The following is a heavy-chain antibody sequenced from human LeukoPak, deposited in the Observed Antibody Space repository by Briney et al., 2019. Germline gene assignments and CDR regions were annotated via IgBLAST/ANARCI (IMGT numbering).Heavy chain of an antibody. CDR1: GGSFSGYY. J-gene: IGHJ4*02. D-gene: IGHD6-6*01. CDR3: ARGGGSSSSALDY. Sequence: SETLSLTCAVYGGSFSGYYWSWIRQPPGEGLEWIGEINHSGSTNYNPSLKSRVTISVDTSKNQFSLKLSSVTAADTAVYYCARGGGSSSSALDYWGQGTLVTVSS. V-gene: IGHV4-34*01. CDR2: INHSGST.